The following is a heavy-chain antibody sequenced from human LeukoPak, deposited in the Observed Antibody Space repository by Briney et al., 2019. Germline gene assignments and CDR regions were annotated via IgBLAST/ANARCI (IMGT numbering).Heavy chain of an antibody. CDR2: IYSGGST. D-gene: IGHD3-22*01. CDR3: AGYYDTTSSHAFDI. Sequence: GGSLRLSCAASGFTVSSNYMSWVRQAPGKGLEWVGVIYSGGSTYYADSVKGRFTISRDNSKNSLYLQMNNLRAEDTAVYYYAGYYDTTSSHAFDIWGQGTMVTVSS. V-gene: IGHV3-66*01. CDR1: GFTVSSNY. J-gene: IGHJ3*02.